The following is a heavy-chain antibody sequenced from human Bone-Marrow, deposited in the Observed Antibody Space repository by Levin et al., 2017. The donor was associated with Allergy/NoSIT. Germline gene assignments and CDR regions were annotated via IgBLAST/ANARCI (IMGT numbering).Heavy chain of an antibody. D-gene: IGHD1-26*01. CDR2: IFYNGKT. CDR3: ARDGGYQLKELLSYFDC. V-gene: IGHV4-38-2*02. Sequence: SSETLSLTCAVSGYSINTSYHWGWFRQPPGKGLQWIGSIFYNGKTHYNPSLRSRVTISLDTSRNQFSLGLISVTAADTAVYFCARDGGYQLKELLSYFDCWGQGTLVTVSS. J-gene: IGHJ4*02. CDR1: GYSINTSYH.